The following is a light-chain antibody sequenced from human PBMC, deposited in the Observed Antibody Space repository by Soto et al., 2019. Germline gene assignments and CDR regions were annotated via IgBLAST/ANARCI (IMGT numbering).Light chain of an antibody. Sequence: EIVMTQSPATLSLSPGERATLSCRASQSVSSYLAWYQQKPGQAPRLLIYGASSRATGIPDRFSGSGSATDFTLTISRLEPEDFAAYYCQQYGSSPTITFGQGTRLEIK. J-gene: IGKJ5*01. CDR1: QSVSSY. V-gene: IGKV3-20*01. CDR3: QQYGSSPTIT. CDR2: GAS.